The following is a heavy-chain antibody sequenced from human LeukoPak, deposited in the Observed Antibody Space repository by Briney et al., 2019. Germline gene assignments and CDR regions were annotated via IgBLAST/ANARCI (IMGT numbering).Heavy chain of an antibody. CDR1: GFTFSTYS. CDR3: ARDQGSWNIDY. Sequence: GGSLRLSCAASGFTFSTYSMNWVRQAPGKGLEWVSYISSSGTIYYADSVKGRFTIPRDNAKNSLYLQMNSLRADDTAMNYCARDQGSWNIDYWGQGTLVTVSS. V-gene: IGHV3-48*04. J-gene: IGHJ4*02. CDR2: ISSSGTI. D-gene: IGHD1/OR15-1a*01.